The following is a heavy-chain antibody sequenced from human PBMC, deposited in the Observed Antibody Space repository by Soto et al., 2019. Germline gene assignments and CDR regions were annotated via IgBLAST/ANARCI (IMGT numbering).Heavy chain of an antibody. CDR1: GYNFATYW. D-gene: IGHD2-15*01. CDR2: IYPGDSAT. J-gene: IGHJ6*02. CDR3: ARQAGGLDV. Sequence: LGESLKIACKASGYNFATYWIAWVRQMPGEGLEWMGIIYPGDSATNYSPSFQGQVTFSADKSISTAYLQWSSLKASDTAIYFCARQAGGLDVWGQGTTVTVSS. V-gene: IGHV5-51*01.